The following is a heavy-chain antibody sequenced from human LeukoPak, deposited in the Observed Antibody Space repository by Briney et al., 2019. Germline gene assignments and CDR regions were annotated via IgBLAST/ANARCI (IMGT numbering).Heavy chain of an antibody. Sequence: PSETLSLTCTVSGGSISSYYWSWIRQPPGKGLEWIGYIYYSGSTNYNPSLKSRVTISVDASKNQFSLKLSSVTAADTAVYYCARRGILGTRDWYFDLWGRGTLVTVSS. CDR2: IYYSGST. CDR1: GGSISSYY. CDR3: ARRGILGTRDWYFDL. J-gene: IGHJ2*01. V-gene: IGHV4-59*08. D-gene: IGHD2-21*01.